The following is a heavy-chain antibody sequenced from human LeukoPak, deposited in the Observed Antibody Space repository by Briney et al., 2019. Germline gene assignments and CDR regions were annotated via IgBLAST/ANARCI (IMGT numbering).Heavy chain of an antibody. CDR2: IYYSGST. CDR3: ARAWGVRGVTVDY. D-gene: IGHD3-10*01. V-gene: IGHV4-31*03. J-gene: IGHJ4*02. CDR1: GYSISSGYY. Sequence: SETLSLTCTVSGYSISSGYYWSWIRQHPGKGLEWIGYIYYSGSTYYNPSLKSRVTISVDTSKNQFSLKLSSVTAADTAVYYCARAWGVRGVTVDYWGQGTLVTVSS.